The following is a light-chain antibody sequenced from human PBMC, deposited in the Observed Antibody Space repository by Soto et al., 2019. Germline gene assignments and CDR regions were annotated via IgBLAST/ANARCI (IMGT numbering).Light chain of an antibody. V-gene: IGLV2-14*01. CDR2: EVI. CDR1: SSDIGAYKY. Sequence: QSVLTQPAAMAGSPGQSITISCTGTSSDIGAYKYVSWYQQHPGRAPKLMSYEVIHRPSGVSSRFSGSKSGKTASLSISGLQADDEDAYYCSSYASSRPLVFGGGTKVTVL. J-gene: IGLJ2*01. CDR3: SSYASSRPLV.